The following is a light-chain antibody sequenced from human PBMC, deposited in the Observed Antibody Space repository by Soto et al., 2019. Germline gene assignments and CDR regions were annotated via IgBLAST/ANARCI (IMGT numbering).Light chain of an antibody. J-gene: IGKJ2*01. Sequence: EIVLTQSPGTLSLSPGERATLSCRGSQGVKNNYLAWYQQIPGQAPRLLIYAASSKAAGSPDRFSGSGSGTDFTLTISILENEDFAVYYFQQYGTPQDTFGQGTKLQIK. CDR2: AAS. CDR1: QGVKNNY. CDR3: QQYGTPQDT. V-gene: IGKV3-20*01.